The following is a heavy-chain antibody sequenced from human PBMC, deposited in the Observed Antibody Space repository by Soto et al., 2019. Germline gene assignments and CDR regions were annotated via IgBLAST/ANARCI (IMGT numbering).Heavy chain of an antibody. CDR1: GFTPTTTP. CDR2: VSGAASHT. J-gene: IGHJ1*01. Sequence: PGGSLRLSCAGSGFTPTTTPLSWVRQPPGKGLEWVATVSGAASHTYYVDSVRGRFFISRDNSKNTVTLQMNNLTVDDTAVYYCATSFRYFDSWGQGTRVNVSS. V-gene: IGHV3-23*01. D-gene: IGHD3-9*01. CDR3: ATSFRYFDS.